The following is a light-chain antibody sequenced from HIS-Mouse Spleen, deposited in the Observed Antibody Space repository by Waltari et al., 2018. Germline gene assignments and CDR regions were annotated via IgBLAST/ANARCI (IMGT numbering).Light chain of an antibody. CDR3: MQATQFPNT. Sequence: EIVMTQSPATLSVSPGERATLSCRASQSVSSNLAWYQQKPGQAPRLLIYGASTRATGIPARFSGSGSGTEFTLKISWVEAEDVGVYYCMQATQFPNTFGQGTKLEIK. CDR2: GAS. V-gene: IGKV3-15*01. CDR1: QSVSSN. J-gene: IGKJ2*01.